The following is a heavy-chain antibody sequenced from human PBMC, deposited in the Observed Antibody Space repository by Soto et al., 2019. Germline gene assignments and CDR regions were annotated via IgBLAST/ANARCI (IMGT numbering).Heavy chain of an antibody. CDR2: ISGSGGST. D-gene: IGHD3-22*01. J-gene: IGHJ3*02. CDR1: GFTFSSYA. V-gene: IGHV3-23*01. Sequence: GGSLRLSCAASGFTFSSYAMSWVRQAPGKGLEWVSAISGSGGSTYYADSVKGRFTISRDNSKNTLYLQMNSLRAEETAVYYCAKQSVYYDSSGPTFDAFDIWGQGTMVTVSS. CDR3: AKQSVYYDSSGPTFDAFDI.